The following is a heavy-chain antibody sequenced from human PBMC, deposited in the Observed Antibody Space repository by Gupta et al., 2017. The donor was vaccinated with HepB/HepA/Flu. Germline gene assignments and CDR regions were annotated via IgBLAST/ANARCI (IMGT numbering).Heavy chain of an antibody. CDR1: GFTIGGNA. V-gene: IGHV3-23*01. Sequence: EVQLLESGGGLVQPGGSLRLSCAVSGFTIGGNAMSWVRQAPGKGLEWVSGIGSDMRPHYADAVGGRFTISRDNSKNMLFLQMNRLRAEDTAGYYCAKDLHFWSGMDVWGKGTTVTVSS. J-gene: IGHJ6*03. CDR2: IGSDMRP. D-gene: IGHD3-3*02. CDR3: AKDLHFWSGMDV.